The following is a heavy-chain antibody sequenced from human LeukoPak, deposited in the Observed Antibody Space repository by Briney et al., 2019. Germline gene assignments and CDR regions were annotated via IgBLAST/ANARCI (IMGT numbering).Heavy chain of an antibody. CDR2: MYSGGDT. J-gene: IGHJ1*01. Sequence: GGSLRLSCAASGFTLSSYRMTWVRKAPGKGLEWVSVMYSGGDTNYADSVKGRFTISRDTSRNTLFLQMNSLRTEDTAVYYCAKAWGQVPASISGHWGQGTLVTVSS. CDR3: AKAWGQVPASISGH. CDR1: GFTLSSYR. V-gene: IGHV3-NL1*01. D-gene: IGHD2-2*01.